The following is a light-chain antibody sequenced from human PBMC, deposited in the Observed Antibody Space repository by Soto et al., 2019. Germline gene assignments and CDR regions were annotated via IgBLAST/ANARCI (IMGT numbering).Light chain of an antibody. V-gene: IGLV1-40*01. CDR2: GNR. Sequence: QSALTQPPSVSGAPGQRVTLSCTGNSSNLGTGYDVHWYQQLPGAAPKLVIFGNRNRPSGVPERFSGSKSGTSASLAITGLQAEDEADYYCQAYDYSLTASVFGGGTKLTVL. J-gene: IGLJ3*02. CDR3: QAYDYSLTASV. CDR1: SSNLGTGYD.